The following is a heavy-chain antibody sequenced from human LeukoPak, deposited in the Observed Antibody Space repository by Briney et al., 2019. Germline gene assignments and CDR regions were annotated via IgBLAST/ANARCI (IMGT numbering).Heavy chain of an antibody. Sequence: SETLSLTCAVYGGSFSGYYWSWIRQPPGKGLEWIGEINHSGSTNYNPSLKSRVTISVDTSKNQFSLKLSSVTVADTAVYYCARSRRGSSGWYGHWGQGTLVTVSS. D-gene: IGHD6-19*01. V-gene: IGHV4-34*01. CDR2: INHSGST. CDR1: GGSFSGYY. CDR3: ARSRRGSSGWYGH. J-gene: IGHJ4*02.